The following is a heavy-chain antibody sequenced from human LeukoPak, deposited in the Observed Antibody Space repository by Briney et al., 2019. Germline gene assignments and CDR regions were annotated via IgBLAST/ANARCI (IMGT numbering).Heavy chain of an antibody. CDR1: GFTFSSYG. Sequence: PGRSLRLSCAASGFTFSSYGMHWVRQAPGKGLEWVAVIWYDGSNKYYADSVEGRFTISRDNSKNTLYLQMNSLRAEDTAVYYCARDEYSSGWYVYYWGQGTLVTVSS. J-gene: IGHJ4*02. V-gene: IGHV3-33*01. CDR2: IWYDGSNK. CDR3: ARDEYSSGWYVYY. D-gene: IGHD6-19*01.